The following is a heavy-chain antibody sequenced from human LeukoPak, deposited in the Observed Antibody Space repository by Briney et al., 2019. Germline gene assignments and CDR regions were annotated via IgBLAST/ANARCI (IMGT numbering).Heavy chain of an antibody. D-gene: IGHD3-3*01. J-gene: IGHJ5*02. CDR2: MNPNSGNT. V-gene: IGHV1-8*01. Sequence: ASVKVSCKASGYTFTSYDINWVRQATGQGLEWMGWMNPNSGNTGYAQKFQGRVTMTRDTSISTAYMELSRLRSDDTAVYYCARDRVDFWSGFYDPWGQGTLVTVSS. CDR1: GYTFTSYD. CDR3: ARDRVDFWSGFYDP.